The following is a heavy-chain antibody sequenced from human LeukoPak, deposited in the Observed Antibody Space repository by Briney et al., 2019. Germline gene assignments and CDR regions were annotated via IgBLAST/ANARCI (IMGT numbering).Heavy chain of an antibody. D-gene: IGHD2-15*01. CDR1: GFSLSGYW. Sequence: GGSLRLSCVASGFSLSGYWMYWVRQAPGKGLMYISRNNGDGSTTNYADVVKGRFTMSRDNVKDTLYLQMNSLRVEDTAVYYCARDPRNVGLAPWGQGTLVTVSS. V-gene: IGHV3-74*01. J-gene: IGHJ5*02. CDR2: NNGDGSTT. CDR3: ARDPRNVGLAP.